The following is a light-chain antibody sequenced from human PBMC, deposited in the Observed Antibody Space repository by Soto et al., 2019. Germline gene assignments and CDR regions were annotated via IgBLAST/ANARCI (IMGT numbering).Light chain of an antibody. Sequence: SYELTQPLSVSVALGQTAKIPCATSHIGTKNVHWYQMRPGQAPVMVIYRDDIRPSGISERFSGSNSGNTATLTITSAQVEDEADYYCQVWDSSTGGVFGTGTKLTVL. J-gene: IGLJ1*01. CDR1: HIGTKN. V-gene: IGLV3-9*01. CDR3: QVWDSSTGGV. CDR2: RDD.